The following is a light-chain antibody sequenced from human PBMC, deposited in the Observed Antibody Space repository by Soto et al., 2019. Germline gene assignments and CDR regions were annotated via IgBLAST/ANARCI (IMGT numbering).Light chain of an antibody. CDR3: QQYKSYPLT. V-gene: IGKV1-17*01. J-gene: IGKJ1*01. CDR2: EAS. Sequence: DMQMTQSPSSLSASVGDRVTITCRASQGIRNDLGWYQQKPGRAPKFLIYEASSLESGVPSRFSGSGSGTEFTLTISGLQPDDFATYYCQQYKSYPLTFGQGTKVDI. CDR1: QGIRND.